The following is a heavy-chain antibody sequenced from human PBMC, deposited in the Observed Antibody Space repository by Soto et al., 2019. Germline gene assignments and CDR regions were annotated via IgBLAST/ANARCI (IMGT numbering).Heavy chain of an antibody. CDR1: GYTFTCYC. V-gene: IGHV1-18*01. CDR3: ARDGRGWLQWAEYIQH. CDR2: ISAYNGNT. J-gene: IGHJ1*01. Sequence: AAVKVSCKASGYTFTCYCITWVRQAPGQGLEWMGWISAYNGNTNYAQKLQGRVTMTTEKSTSTAYMELRSLRSDDTAVYYCARDGRGWLQWAEYIQHWGQGTLVTVSS. D-gene: IGHD5-12*01.